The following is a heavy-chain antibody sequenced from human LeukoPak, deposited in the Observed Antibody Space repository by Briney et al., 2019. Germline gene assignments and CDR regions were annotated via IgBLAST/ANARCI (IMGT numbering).Heavy chain of an antibody. V-gene: IGHV1-8*01. CDR1: GSSFTNYD. CDR2: MNPNSGNT. Sequence: ASVKVSCKASGSSFTNYDINWVRQASGQGLEWMGWMNPNSGNTDCAQKFQGRVTMSRNTSISTAYMELSNLTSEDTAVYYCARRVGGSGTTVGYWGQGTLVTVPS. D-gene: IGHD1-7*01. CDR3: ARRVGGSGTTVGY. J-gene: IGHJ4*02.